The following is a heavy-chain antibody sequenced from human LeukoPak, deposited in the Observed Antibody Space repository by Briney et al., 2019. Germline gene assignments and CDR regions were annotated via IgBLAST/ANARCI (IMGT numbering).Heavy chain of an antibody. CDR3: ARRFCSGGSCIPDY. Sequence: ASVKVSCKTSGYTFADYNVYWVRQAPEQGLQWMGWINPKTGGTIYEQRFQGRVTMTKDTSITTAYMELRSLRFDDTAVYYCARRFCSGGSCIPDYWGQGTLVTVSS. V-gene: IGHV1-2*02. D-gene: IGHD2-15*01. CDR2: INPKTGGT. J-gene: IGHJ4*02. CDR1: GYTFADYN.